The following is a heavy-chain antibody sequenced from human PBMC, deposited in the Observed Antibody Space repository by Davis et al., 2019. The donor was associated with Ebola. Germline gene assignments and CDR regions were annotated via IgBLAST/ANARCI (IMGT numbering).Heavy chain of an antibody. CDR3: AKDIIRSSGWTRPDGDNWFDP. V-gene: IGHV3-7*03. J-gene: IGHJ5*02. CDR1: GFTFDTYW. D-gene: IGHD6-19*01. CDR2: IKQDGSEK. Sequence: PGGSLRLSCAASGFTFDTYWMTWVRQAPGKGPEWVANIKQDGSEKYYVDSVKGRFTISRDNAKNSLYLQMNSLRAEDTALYYCAKDIIRSSGWTRPDGDNWFDPWGQGTLVTVSS.